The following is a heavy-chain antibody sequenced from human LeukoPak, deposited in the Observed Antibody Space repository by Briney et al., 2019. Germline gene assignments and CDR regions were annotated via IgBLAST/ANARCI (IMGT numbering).Heavy chain of an antibody. D-gene: IGHD3-22*01. J-gene: IGHJ1*01. CDR3: AASAPSYYVAFGF. Sequence: SETLSLTCTVSGVSISSYCWSWIRQSPGKGLEWIGYICNSGSTNYNPSLKSRVTISVDTSKNQFSLRLSSVTAADTAVYYCAASAPSYYVAFGFWGQGTLVTVS. V-gene: IGHV4-59*08. CDR2: ICNSGST. CDR1: GVSISSYC.